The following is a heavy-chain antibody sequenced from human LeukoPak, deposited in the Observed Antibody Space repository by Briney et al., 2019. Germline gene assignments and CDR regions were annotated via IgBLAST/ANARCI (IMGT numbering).Heavy chain of an antibody. CDR2: IYYSGNT. CDR1: GGSISSSSYY. Sequence: PSETLSLTCTVSGGSISSSSYYWGWIRQPPGKGLEWIGSIYYSGNTYYNLSLKSRVTMSVDTSKNNFSLSLSSVTAADTAVYYCACRGESMDQAQFDPWGQGTLVTVSS. J-gene: IGHJ5*02. D-gene: IGHD2-21*01. CDR3: ACRGESMDQAQFDP. V-gene: IGHV4-39*02.